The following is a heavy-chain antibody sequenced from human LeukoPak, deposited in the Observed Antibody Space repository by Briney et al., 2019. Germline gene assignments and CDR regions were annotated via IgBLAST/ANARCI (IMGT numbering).Heavy chain of an antibody. Sequence: PGGSLRLSCAASGFTFSSYEMNWVRQAPGKGLEWVSYISSNGSTIYYADSVKGRFTISRDNAKNSLYLQMNSLRAEDTAVYYRARVGVSYFDYWGQGTLVTVSS. D-gene: IGHD2-21*01. CDR1: GFTFSSYE. CDR3: ARVGVSYFDY. V-gene: IGHV3-48*03. CDR2: ISSNGSTI. J-gene: IGHJ4*02.